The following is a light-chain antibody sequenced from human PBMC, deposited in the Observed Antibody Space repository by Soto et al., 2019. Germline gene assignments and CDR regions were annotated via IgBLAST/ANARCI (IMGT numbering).Light chain of an antibody. CDR2: WAF. Sequence: DIVMTQSPDSLAVSLGEMATINCKSSQSVLVTPDNKNNLAWYQQKPGQPPRLLIYWAFFRESGVPDRFSGSGSGTAFTLTISSLRAEDAAVYYCQQYFIAPLTFGGGTKVEIK. J-gene: IGKJ4*01. CDR3: QQYFIAPLT. CDR1: QSVLVTPDNKNN. V-gene: IGKV4-1*01.